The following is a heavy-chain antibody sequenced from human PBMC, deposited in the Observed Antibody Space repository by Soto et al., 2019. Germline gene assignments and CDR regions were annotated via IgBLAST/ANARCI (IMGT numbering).Heavy chain of an antibody. J-gene: IGHJ5*02. CDR1: GVSISSGDYY. Sequence: SETLSLTCTVSGVSISSGDYYWSWIRQPPGKGLEWIGYIYYSENTYSNPSLKSRVAISGDTSKNQFSLKLSSVTAADTAVYYCARGPLRVGSSWYWWFDPWGQGTLVTVSS. V-gene: IGHV4-30-4*02. D-gene: IGHD6-13*01. CDR3: ARGPLRVGSSWYWWFDP. CDR2: IYYSENT.